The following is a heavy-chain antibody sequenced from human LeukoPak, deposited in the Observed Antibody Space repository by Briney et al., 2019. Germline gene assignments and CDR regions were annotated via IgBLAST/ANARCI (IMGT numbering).Heavy chain of an antibody. CDR2: IYYSGST. CDR1: GFSISSSSYY. V-gene: IGHV4-39*07. D-gene: IGHD6-13*01. J-gene: IGHJ5*02. Sequence: SETLSLTCSVSGFSISSSSYYWGWIRQPPGKGLEWIGSIYYSGSTYYNPSLKSRVTISVDTSKNQFSLKLSSVTAADTAVYYCARGRPPGIAAAGKGWFDPWGQGTLVTVSS. CDR3: ARGRPPGIAAAGKGWFDP.